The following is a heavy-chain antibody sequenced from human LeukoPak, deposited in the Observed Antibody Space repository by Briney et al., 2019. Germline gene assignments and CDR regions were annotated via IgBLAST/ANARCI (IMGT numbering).Heavy chain of an antibody. D-gene: IGHD3-3*01. Sequence: GGSLRLSCAASGFTFSSYAMSWVRQAPGKGLEWVSSISGSGGTTYHADSVKGRFTISRDNSRNTLYLQMNSLRAEDTAVYYCAKDQGVYDFWSGYKFDYWGQGTLVTVSS. CDR1: GFTFSSYA. CDR2: ISGSGGTT. J-gene: IGHJ4*02. CDR3: AKDQGVYDFWSGYKFDY. V-gene: IGHV3-23*01.